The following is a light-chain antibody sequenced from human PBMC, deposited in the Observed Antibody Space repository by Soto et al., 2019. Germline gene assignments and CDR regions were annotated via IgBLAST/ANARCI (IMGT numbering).Light chain of an antibody. CDR3: QQYDNRPIT. CDR2: DAA. Sequence: DIQMTQSPSSLSASVGDRVTINCQASQDINNYLNWYQQKPGKAPKLLIYDAANLETGVPSRFSGSGSGTDFSFTITSLQPEDIGTYYCQQYDNRPITFGQGTRLEIK. CDR1: QDINNY. J-gene: IGKJ5*01. V-gene: IGKV1-33*01.